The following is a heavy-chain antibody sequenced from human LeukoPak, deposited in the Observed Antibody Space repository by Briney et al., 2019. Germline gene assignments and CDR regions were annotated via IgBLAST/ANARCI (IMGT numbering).Heavy chain of an antibody. Sequence: ASVRVSCKASGYAFTNYYIHWVRQAPGQGLEWMGIINPSGSSTSYAQKFQGRVTMTRGTSTSTVYMELSSLRSEDTAVYYCAGGTTNTKGAFDMWGQGTMVTVSS. CDR1: GYAFTNYY. D-gene: IGHD2-8*01. CDR3: AGGTTNTKGAFDM. CDR2: INPSGSST. J-gene: IGHJ3*02. V-gene: IGHV1-46*01.